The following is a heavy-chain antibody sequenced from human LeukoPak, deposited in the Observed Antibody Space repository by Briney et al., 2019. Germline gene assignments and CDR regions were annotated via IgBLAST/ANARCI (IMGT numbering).Heavy chain of an antibody. CDR2: ISYDGSNK. D-gene: IGHD5-12*01. CDR1: GFTFSSYD. J-gene: IGHJ6*03. Sequence: GGSLRLSCAASGFTFSSYDMHWVRQAPGKGLEWVALISYDGSNKDYADSVKGRFTISRDNAKNSLYLQMNSLRVEDTAVYYCAREHSGYDFPGRDYYYMDVWGKGTTVTVSS. V-gene: IGHV3-30*03. CDR3: AREHSGYDFPGRDYYYMDV.